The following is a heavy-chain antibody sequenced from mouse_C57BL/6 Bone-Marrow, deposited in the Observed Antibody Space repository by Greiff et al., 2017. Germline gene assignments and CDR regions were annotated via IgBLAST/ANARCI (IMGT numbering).Heavy chain of an antibody. CDR1: GYSITSGDY. Sequence: EVQLQQSGPGLVKPSQSLSLTCYVTGYSITSGDYWNWIRQFPGNKLEWMGYISYDGSNNYNPSLKNRISITRDTSKNQFILKLNSVTTEDTATYYCARDNSYCRHFDVWGTGTTVTVSS. J-gene: IGHJ1*03. CDR2: ISYDGSN. V-gene: IGHV3-6*01. CDR3: ARDNSYCRHFDV. D-gene: IGHD2-14*01.